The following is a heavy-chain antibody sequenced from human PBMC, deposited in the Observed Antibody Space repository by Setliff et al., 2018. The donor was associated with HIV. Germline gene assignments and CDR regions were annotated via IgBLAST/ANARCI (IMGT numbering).Heavy chain of an antibody. J-gene: IGHJ5*02. CDR1: GGTFSSYA. CDR2: IIPIFGTA. V-gene: IGHV1-69*13. D-gene: IGHD6-19*01. CDR3: AREPSGWYSKDNWFDP. Sequence: ASVKVSCKASGGTFSSYAISWVRQAPGQGLEWMGGIIPIFGTANYAQKFQGRVTITADESTSTAYMEVRSLRSDDTAVYYCAREPSGWYSKDNWFDPWGQGTLVTVSS.